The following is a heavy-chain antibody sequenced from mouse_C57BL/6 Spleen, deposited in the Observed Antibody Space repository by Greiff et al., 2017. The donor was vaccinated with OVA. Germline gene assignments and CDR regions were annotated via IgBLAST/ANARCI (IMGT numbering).Heavy chain of an antibody. J-gene: IGHJ2*01. D-gene: IGHD2-1*01. CDR3: ARTPYGNYAFDY. CDR1: GYTFTSYW. Sequence: VQLQQPGAELVRPGSSVKLSCKASGYTFTSYWMHWVKQRPIQGLEWIGNIDPSDSDTHYNQKFKDKATLTVDKSSSTAYMQLSSLTSEDSAVYYCARTPYGNYAFDYWGQGTTLTVSS. V-gene: IGHV1-52*01. CDR2: IDPSDSDT.